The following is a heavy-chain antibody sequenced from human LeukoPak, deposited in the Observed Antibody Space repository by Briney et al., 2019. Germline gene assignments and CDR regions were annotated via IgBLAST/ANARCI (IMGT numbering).Heavy chain of an antibody. V-gene: IGHV1-2*02. J-gene: IGHJ5*02. CDR2: INPNSGGT. CDR3: ARVSLSSGWYYGWFDP. D-gene: IGHD6-19*01. Sequence: ASVKVSCKASGYTFTGYYMHWVRQAPGQGLEWMGWINPNSGGTNYAQKLQGRVTMTRDTSISTAYMELSRLRSDDTAVYYCARVSLSSGWYYGWFDPWGQGTLVTVSS. CDR1: GYTFTGYY.